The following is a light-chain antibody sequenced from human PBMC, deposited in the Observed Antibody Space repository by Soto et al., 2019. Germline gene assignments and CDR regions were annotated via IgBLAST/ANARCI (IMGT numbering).Light chain of an antibody. J-gene: IGKJ1*01. Sequence: EIVMMQSPATLSVSPGERVTLSCRASQSVGGSLAWYQQKPGQAPGLLIYGASTRAAGVPARFSGSGSGTEFTLTISSLQSEDFAVYYCQQYRNWPRTFGQGTKVEIK. CDR2: GAS. CDR1: QSVGGS. V-gene: IGKV3-15*01. CDR3: QQYRNWPRT.